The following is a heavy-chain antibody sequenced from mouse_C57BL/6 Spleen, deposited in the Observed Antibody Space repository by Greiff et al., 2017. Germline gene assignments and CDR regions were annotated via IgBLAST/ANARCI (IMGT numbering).Heavy chain of an antibody. J-gene: IGHJ2*01. CDR1: GYAFSSYW. CDR2: IDPSDSYT. Sequence: QVQLQQSGAELVKPGASVKISCKASGYAFSSYWMNWVKQRPGKGLEWIGEIDPSDSYTNYNQKFKGKSTLTVDKSSSTAYMQLSSLTSEDSAVYYCARVGVYFDYWGQGTTLTVSS. V-gene: IGHV1-80*01. D-gene: IGHD1-1*01. CDR3: ARVGVYFDY.